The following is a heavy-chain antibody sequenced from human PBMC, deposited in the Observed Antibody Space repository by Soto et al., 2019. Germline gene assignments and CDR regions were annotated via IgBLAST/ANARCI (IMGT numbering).Heavy chain of an antibody. CDR1: GFTLGSYW. CDR3: AKKANSGPGSQYFDN. V-gene: IGHV3-7*03. CDR2: RKTDASEK. D-gene: IGHD3-10*01. Sequence: GGSLRLSCEASGFTLGSYWMSWVRQAPGKGLEWLATRKTDASEKKYVDSVKGRFTISRDNSKNMLFLQMNSLRAEDTAIYYCAKKANSGPGSQYFDNWGQGTLVTVSS. J-gene: IGHJ4*02.